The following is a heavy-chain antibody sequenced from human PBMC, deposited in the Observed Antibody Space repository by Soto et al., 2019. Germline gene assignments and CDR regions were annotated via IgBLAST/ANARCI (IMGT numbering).Heavy chain of an antibody. J-gene: IGHJ4*02. CDR2: IYYSGST. CDR3: ARVRFSTIFGVVLDY. CDR1: GGSISSSSYY. V-gene: IGHV4-39*07. D-gene: IGHD3-3*01. Sequence: PSETLSLTCTVSGGSISSSSYYWGWIRQPPGKGLEWIGSIYYSGSTYYNPSLKSRVTISVDTSKNQFSLKLSSVTAADTAVYYCARVRFSTIFGVVLDYWGQGTLVTVSS.